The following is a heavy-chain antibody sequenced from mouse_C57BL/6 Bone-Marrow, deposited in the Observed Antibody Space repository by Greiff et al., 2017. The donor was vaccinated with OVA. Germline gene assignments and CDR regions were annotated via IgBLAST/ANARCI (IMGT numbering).Heavy chain of an antibody. CDR1: GFNIKDYY. J-gene: IGHJ1*03. CDR2: IDPEDGET. Sequence: VQLKQSGAELVKPGASVKLSCTASGFNIKDYYMHWVKQRTEQGLEWIGRIDPEDGETKYAPKFQGKATITADTSSNTAYLQLSSLTSEDTAVYYCAKDYGSPYWYFDVWGTGTAVTVSS. D-gene: IGHD1-1*01. CDR3: AKDYGSPYWYFDV. V-gene: IGHV14-2*01.